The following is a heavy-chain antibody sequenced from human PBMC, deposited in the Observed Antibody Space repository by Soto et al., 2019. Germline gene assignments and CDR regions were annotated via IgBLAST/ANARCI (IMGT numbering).Heavy chain of an antibody. D-gene: IGHD5-12*01. CDR3: ARAYHYHTRDY. CDR1: GYTFTSYG. Sequence: ASVKVSFKASGYTFTSYGISWVRQAPGQGIEWMGWISAYNGNTNYAQKLQGRVTMTTDTSTSTAYMELRSLRSDDTAVYYCARAYHYHTRDYCGQGSLVTVSS. V-gene: IGHV1-18*01. J-gene: IGHJ4*02. CDR2: ISAYNGNT.